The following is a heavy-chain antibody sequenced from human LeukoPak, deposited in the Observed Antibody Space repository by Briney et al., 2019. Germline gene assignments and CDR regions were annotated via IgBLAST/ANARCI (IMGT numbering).Heavy chain of an antibody. CDR2: ISGSGGST. CDR3: AKAEASGIAAT. D-gene: IGHD6-13*01. Sequence: GGSLRLSCAASGFTSSSYAMSWVRQAPGKGLEWVSAISGSGGSTYYADSVKGRFTISRDNSKNTLYLQMNSLRAEDTAVYYCAKAEASGIAATWGQGTLVTVSS. J-gene: IGHJ4*02. CDR1: GFTSSSYA. V-gene: IGHV3-23*01.